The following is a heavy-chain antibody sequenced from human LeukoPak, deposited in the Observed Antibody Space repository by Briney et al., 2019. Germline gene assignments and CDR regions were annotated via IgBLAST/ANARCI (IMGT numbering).Heavy chain of an antibody. CDR2: ISYRTSHI. CDR1: GFTFSDCD. Sequence: GGSLRLSRTASGFTFSDCDMNWFRQAPGKGLEWVSSISYRTSHIYYADSVKGGFTISRDNAKNSLYRQMDSVRAEDTAVYFCGRAFPPLRTAAAGDYWGQGTLVTVSS. J-gene: IGHJ4*02. V-gene: IGHV3-21*01. CDR3: GRAFPPLRTAAAGDY. D-gene: IGHD6-13*01.